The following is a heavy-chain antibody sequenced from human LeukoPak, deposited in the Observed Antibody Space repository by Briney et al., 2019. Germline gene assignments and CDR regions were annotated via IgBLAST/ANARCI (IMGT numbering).Heavy chain of an antibody. D-gene: IGHD2/OR15-2a*01. CDR1: GGSIDITNY. Sequence: AETLSLTCGVSGGSIDITNYWSWVRQAPGKGLEWIGEISHSGTTNYNPSLRSRVTMFLDRANNQFSLSLTSVTAADSAVYYCTRENRPFCPFAYWGQGVLVTVSS. CDR3: TRENRPFCPFAY. V-gene: IGHV4-4*02. J-gene: IGHJ4*02. CDR2: ISHSGTT.